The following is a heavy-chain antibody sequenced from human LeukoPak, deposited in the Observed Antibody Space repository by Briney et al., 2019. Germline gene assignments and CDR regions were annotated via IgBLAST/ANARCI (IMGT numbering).Heavy chain of an antibody. CDR1: GFTFSDYY. V-gene: IGHV3-11*01. Sequence: PGGSLRLSCAASGFTFSDYYMSWIRQAPGKGLEWVSYISHTGSTIYYADSAKGRITISRHNAKSSLYLQTNSLRAEDTAVYYCVRRAHAFDIWGQGTMVTVSP. CDR3: VRRAHAFDI. CDR2: ISHTGSTI. J-gene: IGHJ3*02.